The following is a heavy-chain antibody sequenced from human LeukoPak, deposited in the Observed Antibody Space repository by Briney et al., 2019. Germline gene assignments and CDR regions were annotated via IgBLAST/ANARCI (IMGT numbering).Heavy chain of an antibody. CDR2: IYYSGST. Sequence: SETLSPTCSVSGGSISSSSYYWGWICQPPGKGLEWIGSIYYSGSTYYNPSLKSRVTISVDTSKNQFSLELRSVTAADTAVYHCARLATVTTGGWFDPWGQGTLVTVSS. CDR3: ARLATVTTGGWFDP. D-gene: IGHD4-17*01. J-gene: IGHJ5*02. V-gene: IGHV4-39*01. CDR1: GGSISSSSYY.